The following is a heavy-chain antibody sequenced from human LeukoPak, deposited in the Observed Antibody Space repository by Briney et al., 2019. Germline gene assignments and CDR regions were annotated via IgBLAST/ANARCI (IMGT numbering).Heavy chain of an antibody. CDR2: NIPIFGTA. V-gene: IGHV1-69*13. CDR1: GGTFSSYA. J-gene: IGHJ4*02. D-gene: IGHD4-17*01. CDR3: ARGLTTDYGDYSYFDY. Sequence: SVKVSCKASGGTFSSYAISWVRQAPGQGLEWMGGNIPIFGTANYAQKFQGRVTITADESTTTAYMELSSLRSEDTAVYYCARGLTTDYGDYSYFDYWGQGTLVTVSS.